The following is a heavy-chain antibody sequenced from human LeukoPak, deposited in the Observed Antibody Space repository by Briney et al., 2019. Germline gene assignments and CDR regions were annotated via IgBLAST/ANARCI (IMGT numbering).Heavy chain of an antibody. Sequence: PSETLSLTCAVYDESFSGYYCSWIRQPPRKGLEWIGEIDHSGSTNYNPSLQSRVTIPVDTSKNQFSLKVSSVSAADTAVYYCARGNRPYGEHEAFDIWGHGTTVTVSP. CDR3: ARGNRPYGEHEAFDI. CDR2: IDHSGST. D-gene: IGHD3-10*01. CDR1: DESFSGYY. J-gene: IGHJ3*02. V-gene: IGHV4-34*01.